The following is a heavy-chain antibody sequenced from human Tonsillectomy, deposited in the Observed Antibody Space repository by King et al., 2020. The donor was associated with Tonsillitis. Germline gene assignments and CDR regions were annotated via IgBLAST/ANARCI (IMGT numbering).Heavy chain of an antibody. V-gene: IGHV3-74*01. CDR2: INTDGNNI. CDR1: GFTFSSNW. J-gene: IGHJ4*02. Sequence: DVQLVESGGGLVQPGGSLRLSCATSGFTFSSNWMHWVRQAPGKGLVCVSHINTDGNNINYADSVKGRFTISRDNAKNTLYLQMNSLRPEDTAVYYCARFVGAWSSDYWGQGALVTVSS. D-gene: IGHD3-3*01. CDR3: ARFVGAWSSDY.